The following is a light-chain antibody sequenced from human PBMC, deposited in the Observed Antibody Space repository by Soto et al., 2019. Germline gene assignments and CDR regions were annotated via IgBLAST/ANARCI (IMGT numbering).Light chain of an antibody. Sequence: AIQLTQSPSSLSASVGDRVTITCRASQGISSALAWYQQKPGKAPKLLIYDDSSLESGVPSRFSGSGSGTDFALTISILQPEDFATYYCQQFNRYPAPFGGGTKVEIK. CDR1: QGISSA. J-gene: IGKJ4*01. V-gene: IGKV1-13*02. CDR3: QQFNRYPAP. CDR2: DDS.